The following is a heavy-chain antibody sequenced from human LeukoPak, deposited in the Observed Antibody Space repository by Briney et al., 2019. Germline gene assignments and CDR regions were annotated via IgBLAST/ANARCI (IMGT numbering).Heavy chain of an antibody. CDR2: ISAYNGNT. J-gene: IGHJ5*02. CDR1: GYTFTSYG. D-gene: IGHD1-7*01. V-gene: IGHV1-18*01. Sequence: GASVQVSCKASGYTFTSYGISWVRQAPGQGLEWMGWISAYNGNTNYAQKLQGRVTMTTDTSTSTAYMELRSLRSDDTAVYYCARVRKWNYAFGWFDPWGQGTLVTVSS. CDR3: ARVRKWNYAFGWFDP.